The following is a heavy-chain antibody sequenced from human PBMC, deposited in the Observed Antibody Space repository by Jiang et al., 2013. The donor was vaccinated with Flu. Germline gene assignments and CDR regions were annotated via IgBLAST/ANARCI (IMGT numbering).Heavy chain of an antibody. CDR3: ATVKRITIFGVVIRASPFAFDI. V-gene: IGHV1-24*01. Sequence: GAEVKKPGASVKVSCKVSGYTLTELSIHWIRQAPGKGLEWMGGFDPEDGVRIYAQTFQGRVTMTEDISTDIAYMELSGLTSEDTAMYYCATVKRITIFGVVIRASPFAFDIWGQGTMVTVSS. J-gene: IGHJ3*02. CDR2: FDPEDGVR. D-gene: IGHD3-3*01. CDR1: GYTLTELS.